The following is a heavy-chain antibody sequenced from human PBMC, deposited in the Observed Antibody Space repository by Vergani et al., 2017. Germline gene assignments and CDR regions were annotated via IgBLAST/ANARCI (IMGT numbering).Heavy chain of an antibody. Sequence: QVQLVQSGAEVKKPGSSVKVSCKASGGTFSSYAISWVRQAPGQGLEWMGGIIPSFGTANYAQKFQGRVTITADKSTSTAYMELSSLRSEDTAVYYCARGPAYYDFWSGYPVGFDPWGQGTLVTVSS. V-gene: IGHV1-69*06. CDR1: GGTFSSYA. CDR2: IIPSFGTA. D-gene: IGHD3-3*01. CDR3: ARGPAYYDFWSGYPVGFDP. J-gene: IGHJ5*02.